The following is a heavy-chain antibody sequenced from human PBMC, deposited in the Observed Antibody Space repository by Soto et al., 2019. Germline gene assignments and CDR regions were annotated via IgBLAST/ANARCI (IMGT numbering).Heavy chain of an antibody. V-gene: IGHV3-49*03. CDR3: SRIRDYYYYMDV. J-gene: IGHJ6*03. CDR1: GFTFGDYA. CDR2: IRSKAYAGTT. Sequence: GGSLRLSCTASGFTFGDYAMSWFRQAPGKGLEWVGFIRSKAYAGTTEYAASVKGRFTITRDDSKSIAYLQMDSLKTEGTDVYYGSRIRDYYYYMDVWGKGTTVTVSS.